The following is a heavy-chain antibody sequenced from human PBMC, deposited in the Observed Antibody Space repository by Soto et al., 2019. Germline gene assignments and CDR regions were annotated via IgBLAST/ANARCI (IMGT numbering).Heavy chain of an antibody. CDR1: GFTFSTYS. J-gene: IGHJ5*02. Sequence: PGGSLRLSCATSGFTFSTYSMNWVHQAPGKGLEWIAYISLSGSTIFYADSVKGRFTISRDDAKNSLYLQMNSLRDEDTSVYYCARDNGMAGSFGPWGQGTLVTVSS. V-gene: IGHV3-48*02. CDR2: ISLSGSTI. CDR3: ARDNGMAGSFGP. D-gene: IGHD2-8*01.